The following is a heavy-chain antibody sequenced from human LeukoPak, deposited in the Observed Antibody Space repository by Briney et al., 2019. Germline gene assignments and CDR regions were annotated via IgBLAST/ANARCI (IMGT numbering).Heavy chain of an antibody. CDR2: IYPGDSDT. J-gene: IGHJ4*02. D-gene: IGHD2-15*01. CDR3: ARQDHCRSGGSCHYFDY. CDR1: GYRFTSYW. Sequence: GESLKISCKGSGYRFTSYWIGWVRQMPGKGLEWMGIIYPGDSDTRYSPSFQGQVTISADKSISTAYLQWSSLEASDTAMYYCARQDHCRSGGSCHYFDYWGQGTLVTVSS. V-gene: IGHV5-51*01.